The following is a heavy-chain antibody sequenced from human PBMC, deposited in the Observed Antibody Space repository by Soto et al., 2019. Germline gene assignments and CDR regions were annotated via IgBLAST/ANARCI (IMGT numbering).Heavy chain of an antibody. CDR3: ATTSDYYDSSGYRY. CDR1: GFTFSSYA. Sequence: PGGLLRLSCAASGFTFSSYAMSWVRQAPGKGLEWVSAISGSGGSTYYADSVKGRFTISRDNSKNTLYLQMNSLRAEDTAVYYCATTSDYYDSSGYRYWGQGTLVTVSS. CDR2: ISGSGGST. J-gene: IGHJ4*02. V-gene: IGHV3-23*01. D-gene: IGHD3-22*01.